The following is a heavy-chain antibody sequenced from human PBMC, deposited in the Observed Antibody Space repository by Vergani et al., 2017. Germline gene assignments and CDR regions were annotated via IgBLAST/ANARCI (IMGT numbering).Heavy chain of an antibody. D-gene: IGHD1-26*01. CDR1: GDSVSSNSAA. Sequence: QVQLQQSGPGLVKPSQTLSLTCAISGDSVSSNSAACNWIRKSPSRGLEWLGRTYYRSKWYNDYAVSVNSRITINPDTSKNQFSLQLNSVTPEDTAVYYCARAPFWELLALDYWGQGTLVTVSS. V-gene: IGHV6-1*01. J-gene: IGHJ4*02. CDR3: ARAPFWELLALDY. CDR2: TYYRSKWYN.